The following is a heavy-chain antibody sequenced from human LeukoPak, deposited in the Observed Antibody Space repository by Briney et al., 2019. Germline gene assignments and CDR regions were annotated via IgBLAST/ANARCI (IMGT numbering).Heavy chain of an antibody. J-gene: IGHJ1*01. CDR2: IYTSGST. Sequence: SQTLSLTCTVSGGSISSGSYYWSWIRQPAGKGLEWIGRIYTSGSTNYNPSLKSRVTISVDTSENQFSLKLSSVTAADTAVYYCAALFDEQWLGEYFQHWGQGTLVTVSS. D-gene: IGHD6-19*01. V-gene: IGHV4-61*02. CDR1: GGSISSGSYY. CDR3: AALFDEQWLGEYFQH.